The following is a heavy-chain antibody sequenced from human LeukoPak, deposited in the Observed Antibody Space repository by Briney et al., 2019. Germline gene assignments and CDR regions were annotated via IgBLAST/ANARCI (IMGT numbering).Heavy chain of an antibody. CDR1: GGPLSGYY. Sequence: SETLSLTCAVYGGPLSGYYWSWIRQPPGKGLEWIGEINHSGSTNYNPSLKRRVTISVDTSKNQFSLKLSSVTAADTAVYYCARGKRGKVLRTKYYDSSGYCPIDYWGQGTLVTVSS. D-gene: IGHD3-22*01. CDR2: INHSGST. V-gene: IGHV4-34*01. CDR3: ARGKRGKVLRTKYYDSSGYCPIDY. J-gene: IGHJ4*02.